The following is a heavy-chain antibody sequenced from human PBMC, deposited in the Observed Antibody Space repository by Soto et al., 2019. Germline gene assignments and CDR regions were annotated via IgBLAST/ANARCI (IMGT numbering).Heavy chain of an antibody. CDR1: GLTFSSYS. CDR3: ARGADCDSCVVRLNWFDP. Sequence: GGSLRLSRAASGLTFSSYSMNWVRQAPGKGLEWVSYISSSSSTIYYADSVKGRFTISRDNAKNSLYLQMNSLRDEDTAVYYCARGADCDSCVVRLNWFDPWGQGTLVTVSS. V-gene: IGHV3-48*02. J-gene: IGHJ5*02. CDR2: ISSSSSTI. D-gene: IGHD3-22*01.